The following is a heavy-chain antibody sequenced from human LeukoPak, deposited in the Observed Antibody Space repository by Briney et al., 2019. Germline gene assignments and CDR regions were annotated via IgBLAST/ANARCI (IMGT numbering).Heavy chain of an antibody. CDR3: ARQKRDYYDSSGPIDY. Sequence: GEALKISCKGSGYSFTSYWIGWVRQMPGKGLEWMGIIYPGDSDTRYSPSFQGQVTISADKSISTAYLQWSSLKASDTAMYYCARQKRDYYDSSGPIDYWGQGTLVTVSS. CDR1: GYSFTSYW. D-gene: IGHD3-22*01. CDR2: IYPGDSDT. V-gene: IGHV5-51*01. J-gene: IGHJ4*02.